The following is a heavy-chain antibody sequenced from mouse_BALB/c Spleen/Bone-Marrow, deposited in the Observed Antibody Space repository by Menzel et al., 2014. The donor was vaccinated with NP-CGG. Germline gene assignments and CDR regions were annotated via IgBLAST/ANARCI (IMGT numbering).Heavy chain of an antibody. D-gene: IGHD2-4*01. CDR1: GFTFTDYY. J-gene: IGHJ2*01. CDR3: ARDRGLTYFDY. V-gene: IGHV7-3*02. Sequence: EVKVVEFGGGLVQPGGSLRLSCTTSGFTFTDYYMSWVRQPPGKALEWLGFIRNKANGYTTEYSASVKGRFTISRDNSQSILYLQMNTLRAEDSATYYCARDRGLTYFDYWGQGTTLTVSS. CDR2: IRNKANGYTT.